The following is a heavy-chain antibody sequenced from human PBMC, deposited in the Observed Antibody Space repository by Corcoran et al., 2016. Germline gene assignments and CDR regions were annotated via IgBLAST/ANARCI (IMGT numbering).Heavy chain of an antibody. Sequence: QVQLQESGPGLVKPSETLSLTCTVSGGSISSYYWSWIRQPPGKGLEWIGYIYYSGSTNYNPSLKSRVTISVDPSKNQFSLKLSSVTAADTAVYYCARWVYSSSSVDYWGQGTLFTVSS. D-gene: IGHD6-6*01. CDR2: IYYSGST. CDR1: GGSISSYY. V-gene: IGHV4-59*01. J-gene: IGHJ4*02. CDR3: ARWVYSSSSVDY.